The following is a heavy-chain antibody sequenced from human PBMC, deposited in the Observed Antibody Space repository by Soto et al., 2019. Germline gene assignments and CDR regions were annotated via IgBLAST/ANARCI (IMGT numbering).Heavy chain of an antibody. CDR2: ISSSGSTI. CDR1: GFTFSDYY. J-gene: IGHJ3*02. D-gene: IGHD4-4*01. Sequence: GGSLRLSCAASGFTFSDYYMSWIRQAPGKGLEWVSYISSSGSTIYYADSVKGRFTISRDNAKNSLYLQMNSLRAEDTAVYYCARERLHAALSSRGAFDIWGQGTMVTVSS. CDR3: ARERLHAALSSRGAFDI. V-gene: IGHV3-11*01.